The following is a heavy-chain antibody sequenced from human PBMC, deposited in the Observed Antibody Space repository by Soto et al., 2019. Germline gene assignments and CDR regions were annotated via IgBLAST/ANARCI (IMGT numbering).Heavy chain of an antibody. CDR3: ARYPRDIVVVPAAHAFDI. V-gene: IGHV3-64*01. D-gene: IGHD2-2*01. CDR1: GFTFSSYA. CDR2: ISSNGGST. Sequence: EVQLVESGGGLVQPGGSLRLSCAASGFTFSSYAMHWVRQAPGKGLEYVSAISSNGGSTYYANSVKGRFTISRDNSKNTLYLQMGSLRAEDMAVYYCARYPRDIVVVPAAHAFDIWGQGTMATVSS. J-gene: IGHJ3*02.